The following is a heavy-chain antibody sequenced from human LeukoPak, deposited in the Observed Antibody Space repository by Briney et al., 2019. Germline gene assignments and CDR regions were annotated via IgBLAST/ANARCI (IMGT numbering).Heavy chain of an antibody. CDR1: GFTLSSYW. Sequence: GRSLRLSCAASGFTLSSYWMSWVSQAPGEGLEWVANIKQDGSEKYCVASVKGRFTISRDNAKNSLYLQMNSLRAEDTAVYYCARDNDFWSGYYIGPYYFDYWGQGTLVTVSS. J-gene: IGHJ4*02. V-gene: IGHV3-7*01. CDR3: ARDNDFWSGYYIGPYYFDY. CDR2: IKQDGSEK. D-gene: IGHD3-3*01.